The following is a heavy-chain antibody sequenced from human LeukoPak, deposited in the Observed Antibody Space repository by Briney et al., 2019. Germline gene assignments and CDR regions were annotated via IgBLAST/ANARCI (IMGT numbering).Heavy chain of an antibody. J-gene: IGHJ4*02. CDR2: IYYSGST. D-gene: IGHD1-14*01. CDR1: GGSISSYY. V-gene: IGHV4-59*08. Sequence: SESLSLTCTVSGGSISSYYWSWIRQPPGKGLEWIGYIYYSGSTNYNPSLKSRVTISVDTSKNQFSLKLSSVTAADTAVYYCARKKGSRTYFDYWGQGTLVTVSS. CDR3: ARKKGSRTYFDY.